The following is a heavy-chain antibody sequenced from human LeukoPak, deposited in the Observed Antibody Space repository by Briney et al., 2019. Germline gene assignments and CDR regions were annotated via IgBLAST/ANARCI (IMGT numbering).Heavy chain of an antibody. D-gene: IGHD3-10*01. CDR1: GFTFSSYG. J-gene: IGHJ5*02. CDR3: ARDRARLDSGFDP. V-gene: IGHV3-48*01. Sequence: GGSLRLSCAASGFTFSSYGMHWVRQAPGKGLEWVSYISSSSSTIYYADSVKGRFTISRDNAKNSLYLQMNSLRAEDTAVYYCARDRARLDSGFDPWGQGTLVTVSS. CDR2: ISSSSSTI.